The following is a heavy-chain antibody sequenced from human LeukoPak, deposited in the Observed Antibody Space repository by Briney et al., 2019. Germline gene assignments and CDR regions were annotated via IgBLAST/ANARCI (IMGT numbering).Heavy chain of an antibody. V-gene: IGHV3-74*01. D-gene: IGHD6-13*01. J-gene: IGHJ4*02. CDR3: ARRYSSTYWTFDY. CDR1: GFTFSDYY. CDR2: INSDGSST. Sequence: GGSLRLSCAASGFTFSDYYMNWIRQAPGKGLVWVSRINSDGSSTNYADSVKGRFTISRDNAKNTLYLQMNSLRVEDTAVYYCARRYSSTYWTFDYWGQGTLVTVSS.